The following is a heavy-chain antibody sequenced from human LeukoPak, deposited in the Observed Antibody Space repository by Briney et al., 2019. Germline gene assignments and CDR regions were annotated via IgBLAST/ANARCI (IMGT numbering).Heavy chain of an antibody. Sequence: PGGSLRLSCAASGFTFDDYGMSWVRQAPGKGLEWVSGINWNGGSTGYADSVKGRFTISRDNAKNSLYLQMNSLRAEDTAVYYCAKEGGRIMITFGGVIGDYWGQGTLVTVSS. V-gene: IGHV3-20*04. CDR1: GFTFDDYG. CDR2: INWNGGST. D-gene: IGHD3-16*02. J-gene: IGHJ4*02. CDR3: AKEGGRIMITFGGVIGDY.